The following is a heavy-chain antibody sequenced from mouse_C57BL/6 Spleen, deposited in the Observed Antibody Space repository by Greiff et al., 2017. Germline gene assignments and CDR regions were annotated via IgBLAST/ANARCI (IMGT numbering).Heavy chain of an antibody. CDR3: TTWAYGSWYFDG. V-gene: IGHV14-1*01. J-gene: IGHJ1*03. CDR1: GFNIKDYY. D-gene: IGHD1-1*01. Sequence: EVQLQQSGAELVRPGASVKLSCTASGFNIKDYYLHWVQQRPEQGLEWIGKIDPEDGDTEYAPKFQGKATMTADTSSNTAYLQLSSLTSEDTAVYYCTTWAYGSWYFDGWGTGTTVTVSS. CDR2: IDPEDGDT.